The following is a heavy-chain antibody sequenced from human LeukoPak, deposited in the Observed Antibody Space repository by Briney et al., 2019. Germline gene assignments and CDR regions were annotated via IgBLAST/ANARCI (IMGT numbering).Heavy chain of an antibody. CDR1: GGTFSSYA. Sequence: SVKVSCKASGGTFSSYAISWMRQAPGQGLEWMGGIIPIFGTANYAQKFQGRVTITADESTSTAYMELSSLRSEDTAVYYCARARGSYSIEGYYFDYWGQGTLVTVSS. D-gene: IGHD1-26*01. J-gene: IGHJ4*02. V-gene: IGHV1-69*13. CDR3: ARARGSYSIEGYYFDY. CDR2: IIPIFGTA.